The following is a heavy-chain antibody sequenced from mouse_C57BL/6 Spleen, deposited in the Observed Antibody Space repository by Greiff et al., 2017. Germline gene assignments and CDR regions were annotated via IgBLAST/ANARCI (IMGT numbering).Heavy chain of an antibody. CDR2: INPNNGGT. J-gene: IGHJ2*01. V-gene: IGHV1-26*01. CDR3: GTLTGLFDY. CDR1: GYTFTDYY. D-gene: IGHD4-1*01. Sequence: EVQLQQSGPELVKPGASVKISCKASGYTFTDYYMNWVKQSHGKSLEWIGDINPNNGGTSYNQKFKGKATLTVDKSSSTAYMELRSLTSEDSAVYYCGTLTGLFDYWGQGTTLTVSS.